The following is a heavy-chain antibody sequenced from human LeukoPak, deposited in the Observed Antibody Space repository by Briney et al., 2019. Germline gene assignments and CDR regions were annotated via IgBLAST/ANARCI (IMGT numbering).Heavy chain of an antibody. CDR1: GGSPSSGTYY. V-gene: IGHV4-39*07. Sequence: SETPSLTCTVSGGSPSSGTYYWGWIRDPPGKGLEWSGSIYYGGTTYYNPSIKSRVTISVDTSKNQFSLKLSSVTAADTAVYYCARGAYYYGSGRDYFDYWGQGTLVTVSS. CDR2: IYYGGTT. CDR3: ARGAYYYGSGRDYFDY. D-gene: IGHD3-10*01. J-gene: IGHJ4*02.